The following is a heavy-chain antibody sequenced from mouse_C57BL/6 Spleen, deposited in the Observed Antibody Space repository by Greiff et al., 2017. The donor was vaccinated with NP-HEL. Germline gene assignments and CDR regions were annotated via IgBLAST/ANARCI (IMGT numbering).Heavy chain of an antibody. CDR2: ISDGGSYT. CDR1: GFTFSSYA. CDR3: RAMDY. Sequence: VQLKESGGGLVKPGGSLKLSCAASGFTFSSYAMSWVRQTPEKRLEWVATISDGGSYTYYPDNVKGRFTISRDNAKNNLYLQMSHLKSEDTAMYYCRAMDYWGQGTSVTVSS. J-gene: IGHJ4*01. V-gene: IGHV5-4*01.